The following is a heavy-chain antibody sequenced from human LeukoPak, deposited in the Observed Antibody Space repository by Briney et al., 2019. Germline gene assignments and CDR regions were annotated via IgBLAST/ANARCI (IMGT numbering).Heavy chain of an antibody. CDR1: GFTVSSNY. Sequence: GGSLRLSCAASGFTVSSNYMSWVRQAPGKGLEWVSVIYSGGSTYYADSVKGRFTISRDNSKNTLYLQMNSLRAEDTAVYYCARGLVSSSGYGFRSQYYFDYWGQGTLVTVSS. V-gene: IGHV3-53*01. CDR2: IYSGGST. CDR3: ARGLVSSSGYGFRSQYYFDY. D-gene: IGHD6-13*01. J-gene: IGHJ4*02.